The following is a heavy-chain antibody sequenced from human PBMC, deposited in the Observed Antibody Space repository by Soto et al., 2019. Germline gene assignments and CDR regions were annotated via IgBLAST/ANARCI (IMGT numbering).Heavy chain of an antibody. J-gene: IGHJ3*02. D-gene: IGHD3-16*01. V-gene: IGHV3-33*01. Sequence: QVHLVESGGGVVQPGRSLSLSCAASGFSFSFSGMHWVRQAPGKGLEWVAGLWYDGSSENYAESVKGRFTISRHNSKNTLYLQMDSLRVEDTAMYYCARGLAKVAGGAFDIWGQGTMVIVSS. CDR3: ARGLAKVAGGAFDI. CDR2: LWYDGSSE. CDR1: GFSFSFSG.